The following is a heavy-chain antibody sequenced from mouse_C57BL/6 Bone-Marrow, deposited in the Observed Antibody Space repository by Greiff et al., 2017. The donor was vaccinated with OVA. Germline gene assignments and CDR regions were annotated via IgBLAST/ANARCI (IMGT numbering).Heavy chain of an antibody. D-gene: IGHD3-2*02. CDR3: AKEEAQATWFAY. V-gene: IGHV2-5*01. Sequence: VQLQQSGPGLVQPSQSLSITCTVSGFSLTSYGVHWVRQSPGKGLEWLGVIWRGGSTDYNAAFMSRLSITKDNSKSQDFFKRNSLQSDDTAIYYCAKEEAQATWFAYWGQGTLVTVSA. CDR1: GFSLTSYG. CDR2: IWRGGST. J-gene: IGHJ3*01.